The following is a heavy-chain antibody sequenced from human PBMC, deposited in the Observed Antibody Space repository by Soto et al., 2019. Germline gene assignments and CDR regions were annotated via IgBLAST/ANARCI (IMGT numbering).Heavy chain of an antibody. V-gene: IGHV4-34*01. CDR1: GGSFSGYY. D-gene: IGHD4-17*01. Sequence: SETLSLTCAVYGGSFSGYYWSWIRQPPGKGLEWIGEINHSGSTNYNPSLKSRVTISVDTSKNQFSLKLSSVTAADTAVYYCARMRGDTRKKFAPWGQGTLVTVSS. J-gene: IGHJ5*02. CDR2: INHSGST. CDR3: ARMRGDTRKKFAP.